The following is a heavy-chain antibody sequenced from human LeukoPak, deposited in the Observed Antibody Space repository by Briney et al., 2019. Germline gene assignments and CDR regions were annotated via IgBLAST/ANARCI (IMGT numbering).Heavy chain of an antibody. J-gene: IGHJ6*03. CDR2: INWNSDSI. V-gene: IGHV3-9*03. D-gene: IGHD1-1*01. CDR3: AKGGGGTNYYYMDV. Sequence: GGSLRLSCAVSGFTFDDYAMHWVRQVPGKGLEWVSGINWNSDSIGYADSVKGRFTISRDNAKNSLYLQMNSLRAEDMALYYCAKGGGGTNYYYMDVWGKGTTVTVSS. CDR1: GFTFDDYA.